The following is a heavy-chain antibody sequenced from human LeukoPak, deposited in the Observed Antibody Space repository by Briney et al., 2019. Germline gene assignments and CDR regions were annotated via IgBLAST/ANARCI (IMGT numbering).Heavy chain of an antibody. D-gene: IGHD6-19*01. CDR2: IWYDGSNE. CDR1: GFTFSTYG. CDR3: AREYSGSYDY. J-gene: IGHJ4*02. Sequence: GRSLRLSCAASGFTFSTYGMHWVRQAPGKGLEWGAVIWYDGSNEYYADSVKGRFSISRDDSKNTLFLEMNSLRAEDTGVYYCAREYSGSYDYWGQGTLVTVSS. V-gene: IGHV3-33*01.